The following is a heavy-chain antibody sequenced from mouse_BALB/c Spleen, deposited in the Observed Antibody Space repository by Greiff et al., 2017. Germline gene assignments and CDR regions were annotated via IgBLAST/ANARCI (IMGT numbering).Heavy chain of an antibody. Sequence: QVQLQQSGPELVKPGASVKMSCKASGYTFTSYYIHWVKQRPGQGLEWIGWIYPGDGSTKYNEKFKGKTTLTADKSSSTAYMLLSSLTSEDSAIYFCARHWYYGYDYAMDYWGQGTSVTVSS. CDR2: IYPGDGST. J-gene: IGHJ4*01. CDR3: ARHWYYGYDYAMDY. CDR1: GYTFTSYY. V-gene: IGHV1S56*01. D-gene: IGHD1-2*01.